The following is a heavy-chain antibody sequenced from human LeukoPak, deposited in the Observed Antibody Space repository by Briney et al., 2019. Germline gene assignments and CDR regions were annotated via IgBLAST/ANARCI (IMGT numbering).Heavy chain of an antibody. J-gene: IGHJ5*02. D-gene: IGHD4-17*01. V-gene: IGHV1-24*01. CDR1: GYTLTELS. Sequence: ASVKVSCKVSGYTLTELSMHWVRQAPGKGLEWMGGFDPEDGETIYAQKFQGRVTMTEDTSTDTAYMELSSLRSEDTAVSYCATGPYGPRGSVWFDPWGQGTLVAVSS. CDR3: ATGPYGPRGSVWFDP. CDR2: FDPEDGET.